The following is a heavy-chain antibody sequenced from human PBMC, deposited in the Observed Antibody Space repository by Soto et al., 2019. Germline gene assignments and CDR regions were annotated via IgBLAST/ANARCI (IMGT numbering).Heavy chain of an antibody. J-gene: IGHJ6*02. Sequence: QVQVVQSGDEVKKPGASVKVSCKASGYTFTNYGFSWVRQAPGQGLEWMGWISGYNGNTKYAEKFQGRVTMTTHTSPSTAHLELRGLRSDDTALYYCAGVGHAPYYYYGMDVCGQGTGVTVSS. CDR3: AGVGHAPYYYYGMDV. CDR1: GYTFTNYG. D-gene: IGHD1-26*01. V-gene: IGHV1-18*01. CDR2: ISGYNGNT.